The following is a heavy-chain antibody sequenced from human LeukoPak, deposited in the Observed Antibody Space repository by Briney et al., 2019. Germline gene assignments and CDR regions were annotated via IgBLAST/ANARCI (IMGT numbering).Heavy chain of an antibody. D-gene: IGHD5-18*01. CDR3: AHRRLGGYSYGIFDY. CDR2: IYWNDDK. Sequence: SGPTLVNPTQTLTLTCTFSGLSLSTSGVGVGWIRQPPGKALEWLALIYWNDDKRYSPSLKSRLTITKDTSKNQVVLTMTNMDPVDTATYYCAHRRLGGYSYGIFDYWGQGTLVTVSS. V-gene: IGHV2-5*01. J-gene: IGHJ4*02. CDR1: GLSLSTSGVG.